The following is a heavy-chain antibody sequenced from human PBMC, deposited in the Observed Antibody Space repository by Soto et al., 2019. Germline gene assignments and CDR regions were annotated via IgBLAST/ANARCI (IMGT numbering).Heavy chain of an antibody. CDR2: IYYSGST. V-gene: IGHV4-30-4*01. Sequence: SETLSLTCTVSGGSISSGDYYWSWIRQPPGKGLEWIGYIYYSGSTYYNPSLKSRVTISVDTSKNQFSLKLSSVTAAGTAVYYCAREDGIGRAFDIWGQGTMVTV. D-gene: IGHD1-26*01. CDR3: AREDGIGRAFDI. CDR1: GGSISSGDYY. J-gene: IGHJ3*02.